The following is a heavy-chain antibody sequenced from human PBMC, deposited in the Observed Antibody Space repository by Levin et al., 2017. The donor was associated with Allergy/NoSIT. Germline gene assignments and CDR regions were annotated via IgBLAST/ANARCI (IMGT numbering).Heavy chain of an antibody. CDR2: ISSSSSYI. V-gene: IGHV3-21*01. CDR3: ARGNDFWSGYYTPSDY. CDR1: GFTFSTKA. J-gene: IGHJ4*02. D-gene: IGHD3-3*01. Sequence: GESLKISCVASGFTFSTKAMNWVRQPPGKGLQWVSSISSSSSYIYYADSVRGRFTISRDNAKNSLYLQMNSLRVEDTGVYYCARGNDFWSGYYTPSDYWGQGTLVTVSS.